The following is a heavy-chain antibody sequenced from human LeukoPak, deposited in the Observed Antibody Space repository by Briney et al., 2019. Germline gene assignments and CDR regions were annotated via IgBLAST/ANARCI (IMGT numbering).Heavy chain of an antibody. CDR3: ARDRYYDSSGGFDY. J-gene: IGHJ4*02. CDR1: GYTFTGYY. CDR2: INPNSGGT. V-gene: IGHV1-2*02. Sequence: ASVKVSCKASGYTFTGYYMHWVRQAPGQGLEWMGWINPNSGGTNYAQKFQGRVTMTRDTSISTAYMDLSSLRSDDTAVYYCARDRYYDSSGGFDYWGQGTLVTVSS. D-gene: IGHD3-22*01.